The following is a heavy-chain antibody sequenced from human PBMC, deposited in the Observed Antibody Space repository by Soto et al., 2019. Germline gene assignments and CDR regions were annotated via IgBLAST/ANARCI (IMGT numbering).Heavy chain of an antibody. D-gene: IGHD3-10*01. CDR3: AKTAYYYGSGSSYNWFDP. CDR2: ISGSGGST. Sequence: GGSLRLSCAASGFTFSSYAMSWVRQAPGKGLEWVSGISGSGGSTYYEDSVKGRFTISRDNSKNTLYLQMNSLRAEDTAVYYCAKTAYYYGSGSSYNWFDPWGQGTLVTV. CDR1: GFTFSSYA. V-gene: IGHV3-23*01. J-gene: IGHJ5*02.